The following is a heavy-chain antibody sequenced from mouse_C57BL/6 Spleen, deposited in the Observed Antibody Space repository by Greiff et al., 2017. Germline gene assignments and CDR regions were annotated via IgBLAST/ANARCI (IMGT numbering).Heavy chain of an antibody. J-gene: IGHJ1*03. D-gene: IGHD1-1*01. V-gene: IGHV5-4*03. CDR2: ISDGGSYT. CDR1: GFTFSSYA. CDR3: ACDASPSITTGYFDV. Sequence: EVNVVESGGGLVKPGGSLKLSCAASGFTFSSYAMSWVRQTPEKRLEWVATISDGGSYTCYPDNVKGRFTISRDNATNNLYLQMSHLKSEDTAMYSCACDASPSITTGYFDVWGTGTTLTVSS.